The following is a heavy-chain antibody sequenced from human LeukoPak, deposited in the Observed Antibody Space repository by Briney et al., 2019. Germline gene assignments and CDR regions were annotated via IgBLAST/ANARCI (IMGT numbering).Heavy chain of an antibody. CDR3: TTRIAVAGNDY. CDR2: IKSKTDGGTT. CDR1: GFAFSGDA. V-gene: IGHV3-15*07. J-gene: IGHJ4*02. D-gene: IGHD6-19*01. Sequence: GGSLRLSCAASGFAFSGDAMNWVRQAPGKGLEWVGRIKSKTDGGTTDYAAPVKGRFTISRDDSKNTLYLQMNSLKTEDTAVYYCTTRIAVAGNDYWGQGTLVTVSS.